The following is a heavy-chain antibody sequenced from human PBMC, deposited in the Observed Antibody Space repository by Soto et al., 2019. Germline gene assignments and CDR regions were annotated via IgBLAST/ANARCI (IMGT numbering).Heavy chain of an antibody. CDR3: ARDFFDSSDYTTNWFDP. CDR2: IYYSGST. D-gene: IGHD3-22*01. J-gene: IGHJ5*02. V-gene: IGHV4-59*08. CDR1: GGSISSYY. Sequence: SETLSLTCTVSGGSISSYYWSWIRQPPGKGLEWIGYIYYSGSTNYNPSLKSRVTISVDTSKNQFSLKLTSVTAADAALYYCARDFFDSSDYTTNWFDPWGQGTLVIVSS.